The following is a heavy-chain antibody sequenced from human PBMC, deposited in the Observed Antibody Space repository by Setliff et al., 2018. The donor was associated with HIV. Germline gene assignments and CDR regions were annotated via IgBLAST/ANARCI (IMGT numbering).Heavy chain of an antibody. CDR2: INQDGSVE. CDR3: ARSLWGFVRNAAFEI. D-gene: IGHD3-16*01. V-gene: IGHV3-7*03. CDR1: GFTFSDYW. J-gene: IGHJ3*02. Sequence: PGGSLRLSCAASGFTFSDYWINWVRQAPGKGLEWVANINQDGSVEGYVDSVKGRFTISRDNSKNTLYLQMSSLRVEYTAIYYCARSLWGFVRNAAFEIWGQGTMVTV.